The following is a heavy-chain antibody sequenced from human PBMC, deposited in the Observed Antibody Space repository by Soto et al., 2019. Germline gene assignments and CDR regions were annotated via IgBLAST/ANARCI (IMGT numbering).Heavy chain of an antibody. CDR1: GYSFTSYD. Sequence: ASVKVSCKASGYSFTSYDINWVRQAPGQGLEWMGWMNPNSANTAYAQKFQGRVTMTRNTSISTAYMELSSLRSEDTAVYYCGRVPFQGRTVDYSQYFYYYMDVWGKGTTVTVSS. CDR3: GRVPFQGRTVDYSQYFYYYMDV. D-gene: IGHD3-10*01. J-gene: IGHJ6*03. V-gene: IGHV1-8*01. CDR2: MNPNSANT.